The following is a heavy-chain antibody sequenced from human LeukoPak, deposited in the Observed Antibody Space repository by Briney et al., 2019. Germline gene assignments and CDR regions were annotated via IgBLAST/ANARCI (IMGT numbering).Heavy chain of an antibody. CDR1: GYTFTIYY. V-gene: IGHV1-2*02. CDR2: INPNSGGT. D-gene: IGHD1-20*01. J-gene: IGHJ4*02. CDR3: ARGLGYNWNGLG. Sequence: GASVRVSCKASGYTFTIYYMHWVRQAPGQGLEWMGWINPNSGGTNYAQKFQGRVTMTRDTSISTAYMELSSLRSEDTAVYYCARGLGYNWNGLGWGQGTLVTVSS.